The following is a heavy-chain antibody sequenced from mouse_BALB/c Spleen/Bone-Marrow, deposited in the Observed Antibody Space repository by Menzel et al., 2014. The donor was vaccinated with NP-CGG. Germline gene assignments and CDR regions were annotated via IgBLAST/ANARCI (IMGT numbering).Heavy chain of an antibody. J-gene: IGHJ3*01. CDR2: IYPYNGGT. D-gene: IGHD2-10*01. V-gene: IGHV1S29*02. Sequence: VQLKDSGPELVKPGASVKISCKASGYTFTDYNIHWVKQSHGKSLEWIGYIYPYNGGTAYNQKFKSKATLTVDNSSSTAYMELRSLTSEDSAVYYCARGRAYYVNYGFAYWGQGTLVTVSA. CDR1: GYTFTDYN. CDR3: ARGRAYYVNYGFAY.